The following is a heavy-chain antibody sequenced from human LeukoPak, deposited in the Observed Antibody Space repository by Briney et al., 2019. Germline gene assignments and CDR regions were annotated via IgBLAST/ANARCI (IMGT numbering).Heavy chain of an antibody. CDR3: ARDGRFFFVPSI. CDR1: GFSFSTYW. Sequence: PGGSLRLSCVASGFSFSTYWMSWVRQAPGKGLEWVATIKKEDGSENYYVDSVRGRFTISRDNAYNSLYLQMSSLRAEDSAVYYCARDGRFFFVPSIWGEGTLVTVSS. V-gene: IGHV3-7*01. J-gene: IGHJ4*02. CDR2: IKKEDGSEN. D-gene: IGHD2/OR15-2a*01.